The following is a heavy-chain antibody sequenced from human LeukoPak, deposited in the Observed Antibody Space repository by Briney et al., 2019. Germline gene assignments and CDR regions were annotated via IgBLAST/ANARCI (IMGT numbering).Heavy chain of an antibody. Sequence: SETLSLTCTVSGGSISSSSYYWGWIRQPPGKGLEWIGSIYYSGSTNYNPSLKSRVTISVDTSKNQFSLKLSSVTAADTAVYYCARGYGAAAGMFQHWGQGTLVTVSS. CDR1: GGSISSSSYY. D-gene: IGHD6-13*01. J-gene: IGHJ1*01. CDR3: ARGYGAAAGMFQH. CDR2: IYYSGST. V-gene: IGHV4-39*07.